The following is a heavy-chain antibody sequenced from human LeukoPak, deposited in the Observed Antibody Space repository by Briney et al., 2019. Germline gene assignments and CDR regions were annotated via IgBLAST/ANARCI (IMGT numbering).Heavy chain of an antibody. Sequence: ASVKVSCKASGYTFTSYGICWVRQAPGQGLEWMGWISADKGNSNYAQKLQGRVTMTTDTSTNTAYMELRSLRSDDTAVYYCARVLGFCSSTSCYYYYYHGMDVWGQGTSVTVSS. CDR2: ISADKGNS. CDR1: GYTFTSYG. CDR3: ARVLGFCSSTSCYYYYYHGMDV. J-gene: IGHJ6*02. V-gene: IGHV1-18*01. D-gene: IGHD2-2*01.